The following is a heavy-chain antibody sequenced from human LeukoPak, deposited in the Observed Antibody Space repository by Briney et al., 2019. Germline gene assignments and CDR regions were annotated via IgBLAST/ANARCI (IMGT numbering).Heavy chain of an antibody. CDR1: GGTFSSYA. V-gene: IGHV1-69*05. D-gene: IGHD3-9*01. Sequence: SVKVSCKASGGTFSSYAISWVRQAPEQGLEWMGGIIPIFGTANYAQKFQGRVTITTDESTSTAYMELSSLRSEDTAVYYCAREENDILTGYYHAWGQGTLVTVSS. CDR2: IIPIFGTA. CDR3: AREENDILTGYYHA. J-gene: IGHJ4*02.